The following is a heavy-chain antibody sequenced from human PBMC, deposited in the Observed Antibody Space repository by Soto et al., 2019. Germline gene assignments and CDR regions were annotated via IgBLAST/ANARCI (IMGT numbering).Heavy chain of an antibody. D-gene: IGHD4-17*01. CDR3: ARGPTTVITGAFDI. V-gene: IGHV4-31*03. CDR1: GGSISSGGYY. Sequence: SETLSLTCTVSGGSISSGGYYWSWIRQHPGKGLEWTGYIYYIGSTYYNPSFKSRLIMSVDTSENQLSLKLSSVTAADTAVYYCARGPTTVITGAFDIWGQGTMVTVSS. CDR2: IYYIGST. J-gene: IGHJ3*02.